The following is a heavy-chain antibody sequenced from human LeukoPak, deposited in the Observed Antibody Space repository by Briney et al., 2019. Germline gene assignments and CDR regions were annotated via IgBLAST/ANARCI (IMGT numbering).Heavy chain of an antibody. CDR3: AHYGSGSYYRDY. CDR2: ISSSSSYI. V-gene: IGHV3-21*03. D-gene: IGHD3-10*01. J-gene: IGHJ4*02. Sequence: PGGSLRLSCVGSGFTFSSYSMNWVRQAPGKGLEWVSSISSSSSYIYYADSVKGRFTISRDNAKNSLYLQMNSLRAEDTAVYYCAHYGSGSYYRDYWGQGTLVTVSS. CDR1: GFTFSSYS.